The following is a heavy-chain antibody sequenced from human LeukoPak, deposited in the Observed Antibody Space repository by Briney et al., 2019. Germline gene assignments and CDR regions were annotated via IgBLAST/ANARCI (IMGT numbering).Heavy chain of an antibody. V-gene: IGHV3-23*01. Sequence: GGSLRLSCAASGFAFSNYGMTWVRQAPGKGLEWVSAISGSGGSTYYADSVKGRFTISRDNSKNTLYLQMNSLRAEDTAVYYCAKDYGSGYYDAFDIWGQGTMVTVSS. CDR1: GFAFSNYG. CDR3: AKDYGSGYYDAFDI. CDR2: ISGSGGST. J-gene: IGHJ3*02. D-gene: IGHD3-22*01.